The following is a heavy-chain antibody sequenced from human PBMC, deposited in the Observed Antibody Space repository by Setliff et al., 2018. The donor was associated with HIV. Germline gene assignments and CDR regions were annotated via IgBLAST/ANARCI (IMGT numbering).Heavy chain of an antibody. CDR1: GGAFSGYY. D-gene: IGHD3-22*01. CDR2: INHSGST. V-gene: IGHV4-34*01. J-gene: IGHJ6*02. Sequence: KTSETLSLTCAVYGGAFSGYYWSWIRQPPGKGLEWIGEINHSGSTNYNPSLKSRVTISVDASKNHFSLKVSYVTAADTAVYYCARGPRITLIEVVTSDYYYGMDVWGQGTTVTVSS. CDR3: ARGPRITLIEVVTSDYYYGMDV.